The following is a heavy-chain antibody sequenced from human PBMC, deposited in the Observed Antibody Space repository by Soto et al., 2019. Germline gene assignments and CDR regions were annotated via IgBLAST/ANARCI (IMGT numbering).Heavy chain of an antibody. J-gene: IGHJ4*02. V-gene: IGHV1-18*01. Sequence: GQLVQSGAEVKKPGASVQVSCKASGYTFTSYGILWVRQAPGQGLEWMGWISAYNGNTHYAQKLQGRVTMTTDTSTSTANMELRSLRADDTAVDYCARDRGSSALDSWGQGTLVTVPS. CDR1: GYTFTSYG. CDR2: ISAYNGNT. CDR3: ARDRGSSALDS. D-gene: IGHD1-26*01.